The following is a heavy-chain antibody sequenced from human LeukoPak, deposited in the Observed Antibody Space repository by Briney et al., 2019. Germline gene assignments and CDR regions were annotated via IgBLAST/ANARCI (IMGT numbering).Heavy chain of an antibody. V-gene: IGHV1-2*02. CDR3: ARDGGVTIIMAYFDY. CDR2: INPNSGGT. D-gene: IGHD4-17*01. J-gene: IGHJ4*02. Sequence: GASVKVSCKASGYTFTGYYMHWVRQAPGQGLEWMGWINPNSGGTNYAQKFQGRVTMTRDTSISTAYMELSRLRSDDTAVYYCARDGGVTIIMAYFDYWGQGTLVTVSS. CDR1: GYTFTGYY.